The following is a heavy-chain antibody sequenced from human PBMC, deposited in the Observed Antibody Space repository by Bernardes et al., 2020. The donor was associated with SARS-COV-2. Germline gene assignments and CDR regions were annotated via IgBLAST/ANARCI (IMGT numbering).Heavy chain of an antibody. CDR3: ARDLVVTKGTYGMDV. J-gene: IGHJ6*02. CDR1: GFTVSSNY. V-gene: IGHV3-53*01. Sequence: GSLRLSCAASGFTVSSNYMSWVRQAPGKGLEWVSIIYSGGNTYYAASVKGRFTISRDNSKNTLYLQMSSLRAEDTAVYYCARDLVVTKGTYGMDVWGQGTTVTVSS. D-gene: IGHD2-21*02. CDR2: IYSGGNT.